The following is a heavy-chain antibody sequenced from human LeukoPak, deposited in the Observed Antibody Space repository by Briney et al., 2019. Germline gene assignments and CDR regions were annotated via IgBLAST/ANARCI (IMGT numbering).Heavy chain of an antibody. CDR1: GGSISSYY. D-gene: IGHD2-2*02. J-gene: IGHJ4*02. Sequence: SETLSLTCTVSGGSISSYYWSWIRQPAGKGLEWIGRIYTSGSSNHNPSLKGRVTMSVDMSKNQFSLRLSSVTAADTAVYYCAREVRCSTTRCYSLFDYWGQGTLVTVSS. CDR3: AREVRCSTTRCYSLFDY. V-gene: IGHV4-4*07. CDR2: IYTSGSS.